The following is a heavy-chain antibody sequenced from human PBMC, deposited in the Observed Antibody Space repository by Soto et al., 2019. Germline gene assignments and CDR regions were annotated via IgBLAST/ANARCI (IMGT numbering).Heavy chain of an antibody. Sequence: GSLRLSCAASGFTFSSYWMSWVRQAPGKGLEWVANIKQDGSEKYYVDSVKGRFTISRDNAKNSLYLQMNSLRAEDTAVYYCAVSSGWYQNAFDIWGQGTMVTVSS. D-gene: IGHD6-19*01. V-gene: IGHV3-7*01. CDR2: IKQDGSEK. CDR1: GFTFSSYW. J-gene: IGHJ3*02. CDR3: AVSSGWYQNAFDI.